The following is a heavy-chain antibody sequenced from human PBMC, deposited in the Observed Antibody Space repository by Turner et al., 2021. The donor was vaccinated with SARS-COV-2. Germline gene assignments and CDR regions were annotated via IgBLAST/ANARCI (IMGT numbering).Heavy chain of an antibody. CDR2: IYSGGST. CDR1: GFTVSSNY. Sequence: EVQLVESGGGLVQPGGSLRLSCAASGFTVSSNYMSWVRQAPGKGLEWVLVIYSGGSTYYADSVKGRFTISRDNAKNSLYLQMNSLRAEDTAVYYCARWDNYYDSSGYYPDAFDIWGQGTMVTVSS. J-gene: IGHJ3*02. V-gene: IGHV3-66*01. CDR3: ARWDNYYDSSGYYPDAFDI. D-gene: IGHD3-22*01.